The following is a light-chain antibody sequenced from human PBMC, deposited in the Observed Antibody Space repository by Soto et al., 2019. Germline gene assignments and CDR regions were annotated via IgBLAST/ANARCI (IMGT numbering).Light chain of an antibody. J-gene: IGLJ3*02. CDR1: SASVSTSYY. Sequence: QTVVTQEPSFSVSPGGTVTLTCGLSSASVSTSYYPSWYQQTPGQAPRTLISSTNTRSSGVPDRFSGSILGNKAALTITGAQADDESDYYCVLYMGSGVGVFGGGTKLTVL. V-gene: IGLV8-61*01. CDR2: STN. CDR3: VLYMGSGVGV.